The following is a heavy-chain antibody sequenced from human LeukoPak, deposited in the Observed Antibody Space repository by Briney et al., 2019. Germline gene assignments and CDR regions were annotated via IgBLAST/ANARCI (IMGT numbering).Heavy chain of an antibody. CDR1: GFTFSNAW. CDR2: IKSKTDGGTT. J-gene: IGHJ4*02. D-gene: IGHD6-13*01. CDR3: TTVPPIAAAEFDY. V-gene: IGHV3-15*01. Sequence: GGSLRLSCAASGFTFSNAWMSWVRQAPGKGLEWVGRIKSKTDGGTTDYAAPVKGRFTISRDDSKNTLYLQMNSLKTEDTAVYYCTTVPPIAAAEFDYWGQGTLVTVSS.